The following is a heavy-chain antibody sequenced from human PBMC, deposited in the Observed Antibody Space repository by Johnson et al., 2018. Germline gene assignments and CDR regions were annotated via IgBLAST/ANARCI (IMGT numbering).Heavy chain of an antibody. CDR2: IIENGGDT. J-gene: IGHJ6*03. CDR1: GFAFSRSP. V-gene: IGHV3-23*04. D-gene: IGHD2-8*01. Sequence: EVQLVKSGGGLVQPGGSLRLSCAASGFAFSRSPMIWVRQAPGMGLEWVSTIIENGGDTGYADSVKGRFTISRDNSKNTLSLLMNTLRPEETALYYCAKRVSYGTNPDYYYLDVWGKGTTVTVSS. CDR3: AKRVSYGTNPDYYYLDV.